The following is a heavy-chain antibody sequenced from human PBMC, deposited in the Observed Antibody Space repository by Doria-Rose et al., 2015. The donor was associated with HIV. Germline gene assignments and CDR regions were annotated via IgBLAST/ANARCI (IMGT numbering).Heavy chain of an antibody. CDR2: YSGST. J-gene: IGHJ4*02. Sequence: YSGSTNYNPSLKSRVTISIDTSKNRFSLKLNSVTAADTAVYYCARGTFYDSSGYYPYFDYWGQGTLVTVSS. V-gene: IGHV4-59*08. CDR3: ARGTFYDSSGYYPYFDY. D-gene: IGHD3-22*01.